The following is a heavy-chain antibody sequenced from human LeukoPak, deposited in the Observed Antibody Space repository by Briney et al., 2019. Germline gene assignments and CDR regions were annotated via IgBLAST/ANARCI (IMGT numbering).Heavy chain of an antibody. D-gene: IGHD2-2*02. CDR1: GGSFSGYY. CDR3: ARGLRYCSSTSCYSSFKWFDP. V-gene: IGHV4-34*01. CDR2: INHIGST. J-gene: IGHJ5*02. Sequence: SETLSLTCAVYGGSFSGYYWSWIRQPPGKGLEWIGEINHIGSTNYNPSLKSRVTISVDTSKNQFSLKLSSVTAADTAVYYCARGLRYCSSTSCYSSFKWFDPWGQGTLVTVSS.